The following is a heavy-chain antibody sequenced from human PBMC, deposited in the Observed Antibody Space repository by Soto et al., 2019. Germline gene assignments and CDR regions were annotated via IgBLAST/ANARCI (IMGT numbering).Heavy chain of an antibody. CDR1: GFDVSNTD. CDR3: AREAIIVIAAPEYYFDY. Sequence: EVQLVESGGDLVQRGGSLRLSCAASGFDVSNTDMSWVRQAPGKGLEWVSVIYSGGYTNYADSVKGRFIASRDSPKKPLYLQMDSLRAEDTAVYYCAREAIIVIAAPEYYFDYWGQGTLVTVSS. CDR2: IYSGGYT. D-gene: IGHD3-22*01. J-gene: IGHJ4*02. V-gene: IGHV3-66*01.